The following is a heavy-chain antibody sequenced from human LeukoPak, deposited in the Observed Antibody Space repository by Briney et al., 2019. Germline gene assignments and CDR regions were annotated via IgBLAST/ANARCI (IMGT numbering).Heavy chain of an antibody. V-gene: IGHV1-2*02. D-gene: IGHD2-2*01. CDR1: GYTFTSYY. J-gene: IGHJ3*02. CDR2: INPNSGGT. Sequence: ASVKVSCKASGYTFTSYYMHWVRQAPGQGLEWMGWINPNSGGTNYAQKFRGRVTMTRDTSISTAYMELSRLRSDDTAVYYCARDRSTWPPDAFDIWGQGTMVTVSS. CDR3: ARDRSTWPPDAFDI.